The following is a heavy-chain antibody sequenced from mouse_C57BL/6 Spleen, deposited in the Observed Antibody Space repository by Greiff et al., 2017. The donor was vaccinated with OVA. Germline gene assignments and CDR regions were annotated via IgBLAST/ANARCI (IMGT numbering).Heavy chain of an antibody. V-gene: IGHV1-53*01. D-gene: IGHD1-1*01. J-gene: IGHJ3*01. CDR1: GYTFTSYW. CDR3: ARSSEVYYYGSSYFAY. Sequence: VQLQQPGTELVKPGASVKLSCKASGYTFTSYWMHWVKQRPGQGLEWIGNINPSNGGTNYNEKFKSKATLTVDKSSSTAYMQLSSLTSEDSAVYYCARSSEVYYYGSSYFAYWGQGTLVTVSA. CDR2: INPSNGGT.